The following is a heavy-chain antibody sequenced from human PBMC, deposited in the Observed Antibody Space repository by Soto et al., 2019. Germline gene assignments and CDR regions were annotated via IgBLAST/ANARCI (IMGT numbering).Heavy chain of an antibody. J-gene: IGHJ4*02. CDR2: IYHSGGT. CDR3: ARSQVRATYPFDY. CDR1: GDSISSGNW. V-gene: IGHV4-4*02. Sequence: QVQLLESGPGLLKPSGTLSLTCAVSGDSISSGNWWSWVRQPPGKGLEWIGEIYHSGGTNYNPSLRNRVIISIDKSKNEFSLKLSSLTVTDTAVYYCARSQVRATYPFDYWGQGTLVTVSS.